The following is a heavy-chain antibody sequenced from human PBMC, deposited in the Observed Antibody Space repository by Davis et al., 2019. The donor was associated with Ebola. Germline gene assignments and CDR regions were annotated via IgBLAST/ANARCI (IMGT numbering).Heavy chain of an antibody. Sequence: GESLKISCAASGFTFSDYYMSWIRQAPGKGLEWVSYISSSGSTIYYADSVKGRFTISRDNAKNSLYLQMNSLRAEDTAVYYCAREPRIYYGMDVWGQGTTVTVSS. D-gene: IGHD2/OR15-2a*01. V-gene: IGHV3-11*01. CDR3: AREPRIYYGMDV. CDR1: GFTFSDYY. J-gene: IGHJ6*02. CDR2: ISSSGSTI.